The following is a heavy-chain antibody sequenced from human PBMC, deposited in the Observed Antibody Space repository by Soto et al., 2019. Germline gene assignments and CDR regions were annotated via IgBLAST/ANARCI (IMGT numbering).Heavy chain of an antibody. CDR3: GRGVEVLRIFGVVNPHYFDY. J-gene: IGHJ4*02. CDR1: GYTFTSYG. V-gene: IGHV1-18*01. Sequence: QVQLVQSGAEVKKPGASVKVSCKASGYTFTSYGISWVRQPPGQGLEWMGWISAHNGNTNYAQKHQGRVTMTTGTSTSAAYLELRSLRSDDTAVYYCGRGVEVLRIFGVVNPHYFDYWGQGTLVTVSS. D-gene: IGHD3-3*01. CDR2: ISAHNGNT.